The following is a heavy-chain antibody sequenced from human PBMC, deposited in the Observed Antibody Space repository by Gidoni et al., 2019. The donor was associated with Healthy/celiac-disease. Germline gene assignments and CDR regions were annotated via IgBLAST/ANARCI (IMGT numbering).Heavy chain of an antibody. V-gene: IGHV4-31*03. D-gene: IGHD5-18*01. CDR2: IYYSGST. CDR3: ARDKKHTAGMDV. CDR1: GGSISRGGYY. Sequence: QVQLQESGPGLVKPSQTLSLTCTVSGGSISRGGYYWSWIRQHPGKGLEWIGYIYYSGSTYYNPSLKSRVTISVDTSKNQFSLKLSSVTAADTAVYYCARDKKHTAGMDVWGQGTTVTVSS. J-gene: IGHJ6*02.